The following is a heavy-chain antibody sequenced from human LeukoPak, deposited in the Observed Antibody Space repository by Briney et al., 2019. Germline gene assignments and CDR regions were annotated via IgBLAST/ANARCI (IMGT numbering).Heavy chain of an antibody. V-gene: IGHV3-66*01. CDR3: ARGAYSSSFEVEFDY. Sequence: PGGSLRLSCAASEFSVGSNYMTWVRQAPGKGLEWVSLIYSGGSTYYADSVKGRFTISRDNSKNTLYLQMNSLRAEDTAVYYCARGAYSSSFEVEFDYWGQGTLVTVSS. D-gene: IGHD6-6*01. CDR2: IYSGGST. J-gene: IGHJ4*02. CDR1: EFSVGSNY.